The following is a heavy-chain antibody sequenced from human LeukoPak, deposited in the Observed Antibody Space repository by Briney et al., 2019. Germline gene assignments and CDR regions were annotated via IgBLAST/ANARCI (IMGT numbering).Heavy chain of an antibody. D-gene: IGHD1-14*01. CDR2: IYYRGNT. Sequence: PSETLSLTCTVSGGSIIGGGYYWSWIRQHPGKGLEWIGYIYYRGNTFYNPSLTSRLTISIDTSKNQFSLKLNSVTAADTAVYYCARTREDSGRTWYFDYWGQGTLVTVSS. CDR3: ARTREDSGRTWYFDY. CDR1: GGSIIGGGYY. J-gene: IGHJ4*02. V-gene: IGHV4-31*03.